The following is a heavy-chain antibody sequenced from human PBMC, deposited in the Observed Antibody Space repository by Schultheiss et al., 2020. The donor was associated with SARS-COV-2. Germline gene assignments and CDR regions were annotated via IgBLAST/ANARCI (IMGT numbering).Heavy chain of an antibody. CDR1: GFTVNDNH. Sequence: GGSLRLSCAASGFTVNDNHIVWVRQAPGKGLEWVSYISSSGSTIYYADSVKGRFTISRDNAKNSLYLQMNSLRAEDTAVYYCAKAPPTYNWNIDYWGQGTLVTVSS. CDR2: ISSSGSTI. CDR3: AKAPPTYNWNIDY. V-gene: IGHV3-11*04. D-gene: IGHD1/OR15-1a*01. J-gene: IGHJ4*02.